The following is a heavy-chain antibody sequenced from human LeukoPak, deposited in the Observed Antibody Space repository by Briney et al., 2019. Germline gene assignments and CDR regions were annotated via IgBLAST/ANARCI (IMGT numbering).Heavy chain of an antibody. CDR1: GGSFSGYY. Sequence: SETLSLTCAVYGGSFSGYYWSWIRQPPGKGLEWIGEINHSGSTNHNPSLKSRVTISVDTSKNQFSLKLSSVTAADTAVYYCARGVHGGNLHAFDIWGQGTMVTVSS. J-gene: IGHJ3*02. CDR3: ARGVHGGNLHAFDI. CDR2: INHSGST. D-gene: IGHD4-23*01. V-gene: IGHV4-34*01.